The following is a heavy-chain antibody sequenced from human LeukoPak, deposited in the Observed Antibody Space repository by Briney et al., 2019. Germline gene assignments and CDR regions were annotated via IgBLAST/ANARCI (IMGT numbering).Heavy chain of an antibody. J-gene: IGHJ6*02. V-gene: IGHV3-21*01. CDR1: AFNFKTFS. D-gene: IGHD3-10*01. CDR3: ARDPGGSYYYYGMDV. CDR2: ITSSSSYI. Sequence: GGSLRLPCAASAFNFKTFSMNWVRQAPGKGLEWVSSITSSSSYIYYADSVRGRFTISRDNAKNSLYLQMNSLRAEDTAVYYCARDPGGSYYYYGMDVWGQGTTVTVSS.